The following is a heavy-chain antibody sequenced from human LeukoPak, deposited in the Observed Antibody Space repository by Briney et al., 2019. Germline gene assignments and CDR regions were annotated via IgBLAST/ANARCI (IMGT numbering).Heavy chain of an antibody. J-gene: IGHJ5*02. V-gene: IGHV3-23*01. D-gene: IGHD3-16*02. CDR3: AKTPSLWWFDP. Sequence: GGSLRLSCAASGFTFNTYAMSWVRQAPGKGLEWVSSISGSGGSTYYADSVKGRFTISRDNSNNTLYLQINSLRAEDTAVYYCAKTPSLWWFDPWGQGTLVTVSS. CDR1: GFTFNTYA. CDR2: ISGSGGST.